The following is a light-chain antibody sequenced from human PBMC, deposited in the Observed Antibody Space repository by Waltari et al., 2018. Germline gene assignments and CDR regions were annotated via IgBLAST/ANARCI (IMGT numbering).Light chain of an antibody. J-gene: IGLJ3*02. Sequence: QSALTQPRSVSGSPGQSVTISCPGISSEVGDFTFVSWYQQHPGEAPKRMIYDVTKRPSGVPDRLSGSKSGNTASLTISGLQAEDEANYYCCSYIGTHTNWVFGGGTKLTVL. CDR3: CSYIGTHTNWV. CDR2: DVT. V-gene: IGLV2-11*01. CDR1: SSEVGDFTF.